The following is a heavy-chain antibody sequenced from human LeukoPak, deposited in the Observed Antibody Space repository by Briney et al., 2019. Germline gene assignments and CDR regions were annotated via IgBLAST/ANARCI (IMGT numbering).Heavy chain of an antibody. V-gene: IGHV4-31*03. Sequence: SQTLSLTCTVSGGSISSGGYYWSWIRQHPGKGLEWIGYIYYSGSTYYNPSLKSRVTISVDTSKNQFSLKLSSVTAADTAVYYCARGEYSSSSGDAFDIWGQGTMVTVSS. J-gene: IGHJ3*02. CDR2: IYYSGST. D-gene: IGHD6-6*01. CDR1: GGSISSGGYY. CDR3: ARGEYSSSSGDAFDI.